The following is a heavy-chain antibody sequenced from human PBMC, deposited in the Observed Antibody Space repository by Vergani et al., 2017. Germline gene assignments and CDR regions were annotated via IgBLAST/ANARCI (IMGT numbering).Heavy chain of an antibody. CDR3: ARVIFQRFGELAYYMDV. CDR1: GGSISSSSYY. V-gene: IGHV4-39*07. J-gene: IGHJ6*03. CDR2: IYYSGST. Sequence: QLQLQESGPGLVKPSETLSLTCTVSGGSISSSSYYWGWICQPPGKGLEWIGYIYYSGSTYYNPSLKSRVTISVDTSKNQFSLKLSSVTAADTAVYYCARVIFQRFGELAYYMDVWGKGP. D-gene: IGHD3-10*01.